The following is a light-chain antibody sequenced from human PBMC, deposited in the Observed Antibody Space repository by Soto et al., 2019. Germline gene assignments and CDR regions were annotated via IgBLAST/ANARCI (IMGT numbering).Light chain of an antibody. CDR3: LSGHSRP. CDR1: QGLSSY. V-gene: IGKV1-12*02. CDR2: AAS. Sequence: DIQVTQSPGSVSSCVGGRVSITCRASQGLSSYLAWYQQKPGKAPKLLIYAASNLQSGVPSRFSGSGSGTDFTLTISSLKPEDFATYFCLSGHSRPFGGGTKVDI. J-gene: IGKJ4*01.